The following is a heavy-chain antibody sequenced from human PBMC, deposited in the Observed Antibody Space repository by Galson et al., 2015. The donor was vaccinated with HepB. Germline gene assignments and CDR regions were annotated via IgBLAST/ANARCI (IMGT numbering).Heavy chain of an antibody. Sequence: CAISGDSVSGNIVSWNWIRQSPSRGLEWLGRTYFRSQWYYDYAVSVKSRITINPDTSENQFSLQLHSVTPEDTAVYYCAGAGYCRSTYCFFAYWGQGTLVNVSS. CDR3: AGAGYCRSTYCFFAY. CDR2: TYFRSQWYY. CDR1: GDSVSGNIVS. V-gene: IGHV6-1*01. J-gene: IGHJ4*02. D-gene: IGHD2-2*01.